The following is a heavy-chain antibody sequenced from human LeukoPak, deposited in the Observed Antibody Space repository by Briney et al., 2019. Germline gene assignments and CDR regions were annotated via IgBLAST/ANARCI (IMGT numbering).Heavy chain of an antibody. CDR3: ARGGGLDV. V-gene: IGHV3-7*03. CDR2: INHNGNVN. D-gene: IGHD3-16*01. CDR1: GFTFSSYW. J-gene: IGHJ6*02. Sequence: GGSLRLSCAASGFTFSSYWMNWARQAPGKGLEWVASINHNGNVNYYLDSVKGRFTIFRDNAKNSLYLQMSNLRAEDTAVYFCARGGGLDVWGQGATVTVSS.